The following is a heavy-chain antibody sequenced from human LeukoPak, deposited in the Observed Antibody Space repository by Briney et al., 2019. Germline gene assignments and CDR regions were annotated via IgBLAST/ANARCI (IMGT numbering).Heavy chain of an antibody. V-gene: IGHV4-39*07. CDR3: ARNIVAAYWYYYYMDV. J-gene: IGHJ6*03. Sequence: PSETLSLTCAVSGGSISSSSYYWGWLRQPPGTGLEWIGSIYYSGSTYYNPSLKSRVTISVDTSKNQFSLKLSSVTAADTAVYYCARNIVAAYWYYYYMDVWGKGTTVTVSS. D-gene: IGHD5-12*01. CDR2: IYYSGST. CDR1: GGSISSSSYY.